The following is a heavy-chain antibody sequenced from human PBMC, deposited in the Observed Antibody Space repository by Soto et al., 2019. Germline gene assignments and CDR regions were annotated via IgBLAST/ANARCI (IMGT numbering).Heavy chain of an antibody. CDR1: GFSFSKYA. CDR2: ITGSGGTI. Sequence: DVQLLESGGGLVQPGGSLRLSCEASGFSFSKYAMVWVRQAPGKGQEWVSGITGSGGTIEHAASVKGRFTISRDNSKNTVYLQMNSLRAEDTAMYYCAKDVVAGDGLWLVSEWGQGTLVTVS. D-gene: IGHD2-15*01. J-gene: IGHJ4*02. CDR3: AKDVVAGDGLWLVSE. V-gene: IGHV3-23*01.